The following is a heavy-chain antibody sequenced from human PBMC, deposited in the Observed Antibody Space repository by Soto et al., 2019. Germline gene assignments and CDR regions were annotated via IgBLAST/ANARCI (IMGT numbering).Heavy chain of an antibody. CDR3: ARGLECRGYCLDKPTWFAP. CDR2: ITPIFGTP. CDR1: HYTISISG. Sequence: ASVNVYCKILHYTISISGVSSVRQAPGQGLEWVGRITPIFGTPYYSQKFQGRVTITADKSTSTVYMELSSLRSDDTAVYFCARGLECRGYCLDKPTWFAPWGQGTLVTVSS. V-gene: IGHV1-69*06. D-gene: IGHD2-15*01. J-gene: IGHJ5*02.